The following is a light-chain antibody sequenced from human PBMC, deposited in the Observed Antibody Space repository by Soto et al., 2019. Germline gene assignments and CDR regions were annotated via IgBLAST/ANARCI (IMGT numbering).Light chain of an antibody. CDR1: QTFRNL. CDR3: HQYYTWPRT. CDR2: GAS. Sequence: IVLTQSPVTLSLSPGERATLSCRASQTFRNLLAWYQQKPGQAPRLGVHGASTRATDFPARVSGSGSGTEFTLPLSSLQSEDIAVYYCHQYYTWPRTFGQGTKVDIK. V-gene: IGKV3-15*01. J-gene: IGKJ1*01.